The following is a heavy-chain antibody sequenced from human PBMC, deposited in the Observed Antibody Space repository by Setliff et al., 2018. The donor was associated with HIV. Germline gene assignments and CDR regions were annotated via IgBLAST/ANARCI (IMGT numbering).Heavy chain of an antibody. J-gene: IGHJ4*02. V-gene: IGHV3-30*02. Sequence: GGSLRLSCAASGFTFSSYGMHWVRQAPGKGLEWVAFIRYDGSNKYYADSVKGRFTISRDNSKNTLYLQMNSLRAEDTAVYYCAKVRGYSGYEGNYWGQGTLVTVSS. CDR1: GFTFSSYG. CDR2: IRYDGSNK. CDR3: AKVRGYSGYEGNY. D-gene: IGHD5-12*01.